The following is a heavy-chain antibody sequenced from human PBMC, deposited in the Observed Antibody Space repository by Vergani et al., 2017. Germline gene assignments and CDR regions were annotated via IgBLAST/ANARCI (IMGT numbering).Heavy chain of an antibody. CDR3: ARDLYDSSGYYSVGW. V-gene: IGHV4-31*03. J-gene: IGHJ4*02. D-gene: IGHD3-22*01. CDR2: IYYSGST. CDR1: GGSISSGGYY. Sequence: QVQLQESGPGLVKPSQTLSLTCTVSGGSISSGGYYWSWIRQHPGKGLEWIGYIYYSGSTYYNPSLKSRVTISVDTSKNPFSRKLSSVTAADTAVYYCARDLYDSSGYYSVGWWGQGTLVTVSS.